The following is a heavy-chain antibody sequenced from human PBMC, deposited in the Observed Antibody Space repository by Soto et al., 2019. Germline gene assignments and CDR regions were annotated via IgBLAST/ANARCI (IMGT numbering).Heavy chain of an antibody. D-gene: IGHD6-6*01. Sequence: SVKVSCKASGGTFSSYAISWVRQAPGQGLDWMGGIIPIFGTANYAQKFQGRVTITADESTSTAYMELSSLRSEDTAVYYCARGSSSGGYYYYYGMDVWGQGTTVTVSS. V-gene: IGHV1-69*13. J-gene: IGHJ6*02. CDR1: GGTFSSYA. CDR2: IIPIFGTA. CDR3: ARGSSSGGYYYYYGMDV.